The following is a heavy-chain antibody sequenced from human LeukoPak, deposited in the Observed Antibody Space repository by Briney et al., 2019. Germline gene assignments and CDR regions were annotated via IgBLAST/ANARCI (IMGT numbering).Heavy chain of an antibody. CDR2: IYWNDDK. J-gene: IGHJ4*02. CDR3: AHGSYCSSTSCYQDTAMVTGLDY. Sequence: SGPTLVNPTQTLTLTCTFSGFSLSTSGVGVGWIRQPPGKALEWLALIYWNDDKRYSPSLKSRLTITKDTSKNQVVLTMTNMDPVDTATYYCAHGSYCSSTSCYQDTAMVTGLDYWGQGTLVTVSS. V-gene: IGHV2-5*01. D-gene: IGHD2-2*01. CDR1: GFSLSTSGVG.